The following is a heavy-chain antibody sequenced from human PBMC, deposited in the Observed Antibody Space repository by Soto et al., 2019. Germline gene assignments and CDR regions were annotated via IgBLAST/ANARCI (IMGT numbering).Heavy chain of an antibody. J-gene: IGHJ6*02. CDR2: IFSSGTT. Sequence: QVQLRESGPGLVMPSQTLSLTCTVSGDSISSGNKYWSWIRQPPGKGLEWIGYIFSSGTTYYNPSLKSRLTMSLDASQSQFSLKLNSLTDADTAVYFCARVPSPFDYYYAMDVWGQGTTVTVPS. D-gene: IGHD3-16*01. V-gene: IGHV4-30-4*01. CDR1: GDSISSGNKY. CDR3: ARVPSPFDYYYAMDV.